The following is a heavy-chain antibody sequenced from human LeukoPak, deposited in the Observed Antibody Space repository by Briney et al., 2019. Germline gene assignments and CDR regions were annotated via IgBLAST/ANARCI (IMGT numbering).Heavy chain of an antibody. V-gene: IGHV4-59*01. Sequence: SETLSLTCTVSGGSINGYYWSCIRQPPGKGLEWIAYMYYSGGTKYNPSLKSRVTISVDPSKNQFFLKLNSVTAADTAVYYCARVSGSVTTINFDPWGQGTLVTVSS. CDR2: MYYSGGT. CDR1: GGSINGYY. CDR3: ARVSGSVTTINFDP. J-gene: IGHJ5*02. D-gene: IGHD4-17*01.